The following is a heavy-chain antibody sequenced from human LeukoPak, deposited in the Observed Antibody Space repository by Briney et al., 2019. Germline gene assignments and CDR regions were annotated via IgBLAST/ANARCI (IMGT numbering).Heavy chain of an antibody. CDR2: IYYSGST. V-gene: IGHV4-59*01. CDR1: GGSISSYY. Sequence: SETLSLTCTVSGGSISSYYWSWIRQPPGKGLEWIGYIYYSGSTNYNPSLKSRVTISVDTSKNQFSLKLSSVTAADTAVYYCAGTTPTYYYYYYYMDVWGKGTTVTVSS. CDR3: AGTTPTYYYYYYYMDV. D-gene: IGHD4-17*01. J-gene: IGHJ6*03.